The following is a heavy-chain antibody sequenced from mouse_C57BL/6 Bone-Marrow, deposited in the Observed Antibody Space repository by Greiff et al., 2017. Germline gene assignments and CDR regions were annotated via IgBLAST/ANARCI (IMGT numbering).Heavy chain of an antibody. CDR1: GFTFSSYG. D-gene: IGHD3-3*01. V-gene: IGHV5-6*01. CDR3: ARHTLGSEGDFAY. CDR2: ISSGGSYT. J-gene: IGHJ3*01. Sequence: EVQVVASEGGLVQPGSSMKLSCAASGFTFSSYGMSWVRQTPDKRLEWVATISSGGSYTYYPDSVKGRFTISRDNAKNTLYLQMSSLRSEDTAMYDWARHTLGSEGDFAYWGQGTLVTVSA.